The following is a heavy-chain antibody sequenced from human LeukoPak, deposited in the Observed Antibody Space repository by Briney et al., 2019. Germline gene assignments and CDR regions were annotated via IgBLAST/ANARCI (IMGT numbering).Heavy chain of an antibody. D-gene: IGHD1-26*01. CDR2: ISGSGGST. Sequence: GGSLRLSCAASGVTFSSNAMSGVRHAPENGLEWVSAISGSGGSTYYADSVKGRFTISRDNSKNTLYLQMNSLRAEDTAVYYCALGSYYFDYWGQGTLVTVSS. J-gene: IGHJ4*02. CDR3: ALGSYYFDY. V-gene: IGHV3-23*01. CDR1: GVTFSSNA.